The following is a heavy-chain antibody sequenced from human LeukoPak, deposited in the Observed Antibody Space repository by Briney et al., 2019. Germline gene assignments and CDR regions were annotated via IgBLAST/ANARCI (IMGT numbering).Heavy chain of an antibody. D-gene: IGHD3-22*01. CDR1: GFTFSDYY. CDR3: ARAAWYYDSSGYYQTLAYYFDY. J-gene: IGHJ4*02. CDR2: ISSSGSTI. V-gene: IGHV3-11*01. Sequence: GGSLRLSCAASGFTFSDYYMSWIRQAPGKGLEWVSYISSSGSTIYYADSVKGRFTISRDNAKNSLYLQMNSLRAEDTAVYYCARAAWYYDSSGYYQTLAYYFDYWGQGTLVTVSS.